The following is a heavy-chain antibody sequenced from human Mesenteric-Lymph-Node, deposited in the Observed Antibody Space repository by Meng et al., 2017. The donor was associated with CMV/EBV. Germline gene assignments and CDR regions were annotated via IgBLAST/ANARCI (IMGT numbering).Heavy chain of an antibody. J-gene: IGHJ5*02. CDR3: ARDQNWGPDL. CDR2: IYPASGVT. V-gene: IGHV1-2*02. Sequence: ASVKVSCKLSGGTFSTYAVSWVRQAPGQGLEWLGWIYPASGVTNYAQNFQGRVTMTSDTSISTAYMELSWLTSDDTALYFCARDQNWGPDLWGQGTLVTVSS. CDR1: GGTFSTYA. D-gene: IGHD7-27*01.